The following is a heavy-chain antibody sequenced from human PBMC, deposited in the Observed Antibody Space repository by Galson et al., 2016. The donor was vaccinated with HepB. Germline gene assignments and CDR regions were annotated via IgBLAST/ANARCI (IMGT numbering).Heavy chain of an antibody. D-gene: IGHD3-3*01. Sequence: SLRLSCAASGFTFSSYSMNWVRQAPGKGLEWVSSISSSSSYIYYADSVKGRFTISRDNAKNSLYLQMNSLRAEDTAVYYCARVGIKIFGVVNNDYWGQGTLVTVSS. V-gene: IGHV3-21*01. CDR3: ARVGIKIFGVVNNDY. J-gene: IGHJ4*02. CDR1: GFTFSSYS. CDR2: ISSSSSYI.